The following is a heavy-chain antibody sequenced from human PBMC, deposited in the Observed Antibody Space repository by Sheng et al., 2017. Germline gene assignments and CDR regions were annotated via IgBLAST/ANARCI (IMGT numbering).Heavy chain of an antibody. D-gene: IGHD2-2*01. Sequence: EVQLVESGGGLVQPGGSLRLSCAASGFTFSSCWMSWVRQAPGKGLDWVANIKQDGSEKYYVDSVKGRFTISRDNAKNSLFLQMNSLRAEDTAVYYCASRIMAPAANDAF. V-gene: IGHV3-7*01. CDR3: ASRIMAPAANDAF. J-gene: IGHJ3*01. CDR1: GFTFSSCW. CDR2: IKQDGSEK.